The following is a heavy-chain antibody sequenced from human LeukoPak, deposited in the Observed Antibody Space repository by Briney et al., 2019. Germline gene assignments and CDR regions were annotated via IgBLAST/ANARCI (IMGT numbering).Heavy chain of an antibody. CDR2: IYYSGST. CDR3: ARPIYDYIWGSYRSPWFDP. V-gene: IGHV4-39*01. D-gene: IGHD3-16*02. J-gene: IGHJ5*02. CDR1: GGSISSSSYY. Sequence: SETLSLTCTVSGGSISSSSYYWGWIRQPPGKGLEWIGSIYYSGSTYYNPSLKSRVTISVDTSKNQFSLKLSSVTAADTAVYYCARPIYDYIWGSYRSPWFDPWGQGTLVTVSS.